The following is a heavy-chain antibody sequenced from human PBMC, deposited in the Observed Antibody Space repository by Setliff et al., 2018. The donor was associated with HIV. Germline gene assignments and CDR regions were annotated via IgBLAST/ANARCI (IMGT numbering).Heavy chain of an antibody. Sequence: NPSETLSLTCAVSGGSLSGYYWSWVRQAPGKGLEWIGEISYSGSTNYNPSLKSRVTISVDTSKNQFSLKLSSVTAADTAVYYCARYCSGGSCPNWFDPWGQGTLVTVS. CDR1: GGSLSGYY. CDR2: ISYSGST. V-gene: IGHV4-34*01. D-gene: IGHD2-15*01. J-gene: IGHJ5*02. CDR3: ARYCSGGSCPNWFDP.